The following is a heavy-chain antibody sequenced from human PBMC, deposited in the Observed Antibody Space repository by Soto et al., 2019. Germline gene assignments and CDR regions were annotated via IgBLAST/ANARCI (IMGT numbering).Heavy chain of an antibody. CDR2: LSGSAAST. V-gene: IGHV3-23*01. CDR1: GFTFSSYA. J-gene: IGHJ6*03. D-gene: IGHD2-2*01. CDR3: VINSVRCSTTSCSSRYYYYMDV. Sequence: SLRLSCAASGFTFSSYAMSWVRQPPGKGLEWVSALSGSAASTYYADSVEGRFTISRDNSKNTLYLQMNSLRAEDTAVYYCVINSVRCSTTSCSSRYYYYMDVSVKGSTVTVS.